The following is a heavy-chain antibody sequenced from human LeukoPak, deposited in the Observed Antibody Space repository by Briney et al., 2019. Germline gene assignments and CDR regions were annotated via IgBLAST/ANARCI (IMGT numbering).Heavy chain of an antibody. J-gene: IGHJ4*02. CDR2: IIPIFGTA. D-gene: IGHD6-13*01. Sequence: ASVKVSCKASGGTFSSYAIIWVRQAPGQGLEWMGRIIPIFGTANYAQKFQGRVTITADKSTSTAYMELSSLRSEDTAVYYCARLYSSTVFGYWGQGTLVTVSS. V-gene: IGHV1-69*06. CDR1: GGTFSSYA. CDR3: ARLYSSTVFGY.